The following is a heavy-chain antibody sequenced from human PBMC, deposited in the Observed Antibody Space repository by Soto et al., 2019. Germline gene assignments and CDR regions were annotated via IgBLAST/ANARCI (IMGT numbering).Heavy chain of an antibody. D-gene: IGHD3-10*01. V-gene: IGHV4-30-4*01. CDR2: IYYSGST. CDR1: GGSISSGDYY. J-gene: IGHJ6*02. Sequence: TLSLTCTGSGGSISSGDYYWSWIRQPPGKGLEWIGYIYYSGSTYYNPSLKSRVTISVDTSKNQFSLKLSSVTAADTAVYYCARDRRFGELSASYYYGMDVWGQGTTVTVSS. CDR3: ARDRRFGELSASYYYGMDV.